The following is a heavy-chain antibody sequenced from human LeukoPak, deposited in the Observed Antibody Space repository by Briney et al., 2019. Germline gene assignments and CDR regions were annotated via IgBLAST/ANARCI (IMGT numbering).Heavy chain of an antibody. CDR1: GFTFSSYW. J-gene: IGHJ4*02. D-gene: IGHD3-10*01. V-gene: IGHV3-7*01. CDR2: IKQDGSEK. Sequence: GGSLRLSCAASGFTFSSYWMTWVRQAPGKGLEWVANIKQDGSEKYYVDSVRGRFTISRDNAKNSLYLQMNSLRAEDTAVYYCARDVGGGLYFDYWGQGTLVTVSS. CDR3: ARDVGGGLYFDY.